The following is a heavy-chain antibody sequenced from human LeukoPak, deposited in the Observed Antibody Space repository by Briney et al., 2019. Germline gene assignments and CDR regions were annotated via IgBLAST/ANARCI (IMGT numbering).Heavy chain of an antibody. CDR1: GGTFSSYA. CDR3: AREGYCSSTSCSGDVDY. D-gene: IGHD2-2*01. CDR2: IIPIFGTA. V-gene: IGHV1-69*13. Sequence: SVTVSCTASGGTFSSYAISWVRQAPGQGLEWMGGIIPIFGTANYAQKFQGRVTITADESTSTAYMELSSLRSEDTAVYYCAREGYCSSTSCSGDVDYWGQGTLVTVSS. J-gene: IGHJ4*02.